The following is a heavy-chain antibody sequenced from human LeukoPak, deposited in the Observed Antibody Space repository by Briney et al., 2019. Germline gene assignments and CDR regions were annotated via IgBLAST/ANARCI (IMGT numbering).Heavy chain of an antibody. CDR3: ARVMRFGELFDWFDP. V-gene: IGHV1-69*13. Sequence: ASVKVSCKASGGTFSSYAISWVRQAPGQGLEWMGGIIPIFGTANYAQKFQGRVTITADESTSTAYMELSSLRPEDTAVYYCARVMRFGELFDWFDPWGQGTLVTVSS. D-gene: IGHD3-10*01. CDR2: IIPIFGTA. CDR1: GGTFSSYA. J-gene: IGHJ5*02.